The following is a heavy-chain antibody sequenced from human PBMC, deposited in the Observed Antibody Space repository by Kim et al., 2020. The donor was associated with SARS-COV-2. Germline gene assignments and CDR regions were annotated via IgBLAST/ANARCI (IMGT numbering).Heavy chain of an antibody. V-gene: IGHV4-31*03. CDR3: AREVAAAGTGYYYYGMDV. CDR1: GGSISSGGYY. J-gene: IGHJ6*02. CDR2: IYYSGST. Sequence: SETLSLTCTVSGGSISSGGYYWSWIRQHPGKGLEWIGYIYYSGSTYYNPSLKSRVTISVDTSKNQFSLKLSSVTAADTAVYYCAREVAAAGTGYYYYGMDVWGQGTTVTVSS. D-gene: IGHD6-13*01.